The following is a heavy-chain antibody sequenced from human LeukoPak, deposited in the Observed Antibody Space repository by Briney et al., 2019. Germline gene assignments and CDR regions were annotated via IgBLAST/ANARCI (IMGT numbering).Heavy chain of an antibody. CDR3: ARVVGFVAAIDAFDI. CDR2: IYYSGIT. V-gene: IGHV4-30-4*01. Sequence: SQTLSLTCTVSGGSISIGDYYWSWIRHPPGKGLEWILYIYYSGITYYNPSLKSRVTISVDTSKNQFSLKLSSVTDADTAVYYCARVVGFVAAIDAFDIWGQGTMVTVSS. D-gene: IGHD1-26*01. CDR1: GGSISIGDYY. J-gene: IGHJ3*02.